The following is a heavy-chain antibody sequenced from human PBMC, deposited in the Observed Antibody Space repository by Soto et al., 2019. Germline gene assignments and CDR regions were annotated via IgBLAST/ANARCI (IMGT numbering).Heavy chain of an antibody. Sequence: EVQLVESGGGLVQPGGSLRLSCAASGFSVDSYWMHWVRQAPGQGPMWVSRIDYDGTTTNYADSVKGRFTISRDNAKSTLYLQMNSLRPEDTAVYYCTRGPRASSGGTGTYWGKGTLVTVSS. CDR3: TRGPRASSGGTGTY. D-gene: IGHD2-2*01. V-gene: IGHV3-74*01. CDR1: GFSVDSYW. J-gene: IGHJ1*01. CDR2: IDYDGTTT.